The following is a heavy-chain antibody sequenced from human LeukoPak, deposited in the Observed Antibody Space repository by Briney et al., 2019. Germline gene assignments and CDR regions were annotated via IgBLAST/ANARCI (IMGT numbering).Heavy chain of an antibody. Sequence: SETLPLTCTVSGGSISSYYWSWIRQPPGKGLEWIGYIYYSGSTNYNPSLKSRVTISVDTSKNQFSLKLSSVTAADTAVYYCARDRPTLWFGEGNWFDPWGQGTPVTVSS. CDR3: ARDRPTLWFGEGNWFDP. CDR1: GGSISSYY. D-gene: IGHD3-10*01. CDR2: IYYSGST. V-gene: IGHV4-59*01. J-gene: IGHJ5*02.